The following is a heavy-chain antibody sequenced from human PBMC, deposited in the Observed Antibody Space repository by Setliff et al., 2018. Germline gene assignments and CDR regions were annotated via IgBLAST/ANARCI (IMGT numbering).Heavy chain of an antibody. J-gene: IGHJ4*02. Sequence: ASVKVSCKASGYTFTSFGVSWVRQAPGQGLEWMGWISGFTGNAYYAHKLQDRVTMTTDTSTGTAYMELRSLTSDDTAVYYCSRLVRYCTTTSCQRLSGDEYWGQGTVVTVSS. V-gene: IGHV1-18*01. D-gene: IGHD2-2*01. CDR3: SRLVRYCTTTSCQRLSGDEY. CDR1: GYTFTSFG. CDR2: ISGFTGNA.